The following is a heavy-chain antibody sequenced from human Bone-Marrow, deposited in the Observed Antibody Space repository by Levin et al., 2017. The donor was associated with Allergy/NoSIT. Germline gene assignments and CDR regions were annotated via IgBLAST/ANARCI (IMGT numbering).Heavy chain of an antibody. D-gene: IGHD4-17*01. J-gene: IGHJ3*01. CDR2: ISGSGTVT. CDR1: GLTFSIYA. CDR3: GRDPNGDYVGAFDL. Sequence: GGSLRLSCAASGLTFSIYAMTWVRRAPGKGLEGVSSISGSGTVTSYADSVKGRFTISRDNSRSTLYLQMSSLRVEDTALYYCGRDPNGDYVGAFDLWGQGTMVTVSS. V-gene: IGHV3-23*01.